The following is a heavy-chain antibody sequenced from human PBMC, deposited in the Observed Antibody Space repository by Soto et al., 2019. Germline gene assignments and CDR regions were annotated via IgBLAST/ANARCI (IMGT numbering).Heavy chain of an antibody. CDR3: ARGGGSTKVDY. CDR2: TSNSGST. J-gene: IGHJ4*02. V-gene: IGHV4-31*03. D-gene: IGHD2-2*01. Sequence: QVQLQESGPGLVKPSQTLSLTCTVSGGSITSSGYYWSWIRQHPGEGLEWIGFTSNSGSTSYNPSRKSRVTISVDTSSNQCSLNLKSVTAADTAVYYCARGGGSTKVDYWGQGTLVTVSP. CDR1: GGSITSSGYY.